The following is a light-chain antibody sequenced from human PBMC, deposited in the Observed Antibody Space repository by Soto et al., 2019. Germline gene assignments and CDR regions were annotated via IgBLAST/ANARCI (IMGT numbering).Light chain of an antibody. CDR3: QHYSDWPLT. CDR2: GIS. Sequence: EIVMTQSPATLSVSPGERATLSCRASQSVRNNYLAWYQQKPGQAPRLLIYGISTRATGIPARFSGSGSGTEFTLTINSLQSEDFAVSYCQHYSDWPLTFRGGTKV. V-gene: IGKV3-15*01. CDR1: QSVRNN. J-gene: IGKJ4*01.